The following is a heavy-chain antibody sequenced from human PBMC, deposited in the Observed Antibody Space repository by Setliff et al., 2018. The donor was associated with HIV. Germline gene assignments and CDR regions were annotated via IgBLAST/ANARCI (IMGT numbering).Heavy chain of an antibody. CDR2: FFHTGGI. CDR1: SVSVSPDSYN. Sequence: PSETLSLTCTAPSVSVSPDSYNWNWIRQTPGKGLEWIGTFFHTGGITYNPSLRSRVTMSADTAESLLSLRLILVTAADTGVYYYGRGWFDPWGQGTQVTVSS. J-gene: IGHJ5*02. D-gene: IGHD3-10*01. CDR3: GRGWFDP. V-gene: IGHV4-61*01.